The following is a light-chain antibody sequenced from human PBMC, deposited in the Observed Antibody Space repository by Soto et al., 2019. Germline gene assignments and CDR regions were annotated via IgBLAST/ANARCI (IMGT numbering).Light chain of an antibody. V-gene: IGKV3-20*01. CDR1: EPVRNTF. J-gene: IGKJ4*01. Sequence: DIVLTQSPDTLSLSPGERATLSCRASEPVRNTFLAWYQQKPGQAPRLLIYGASSSAIGIPDRFSGSGSGADFTLTISRLEPEDFALYFCQQYADSPLTFGGGTKVDIK. CDR3: QQYADSPLT. CDR2: GAS.